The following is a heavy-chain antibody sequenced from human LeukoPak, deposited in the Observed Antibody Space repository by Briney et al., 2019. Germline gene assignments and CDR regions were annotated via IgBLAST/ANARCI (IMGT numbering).Heavy chain of an antibody. CDR2: ISGSGSTI. CDR3: AREEGYCSGGSCPEGWFDP. V-gene: IGHV3-11*01. D-gene: IGHD2-15*01. Sequence: GGSLRLSCAASGFTFSDYYMSWIRQAPGKGLEWVSYISGSGSTIYYADSVKGRFTISRDNAKNSLYLQMNSLRAEDTAVYYCAREEGYCSGGSCPEGWFDPWGQGTLVTVSS. CDR1: GFTFSDYY. J-gene: IGHJ5*02.